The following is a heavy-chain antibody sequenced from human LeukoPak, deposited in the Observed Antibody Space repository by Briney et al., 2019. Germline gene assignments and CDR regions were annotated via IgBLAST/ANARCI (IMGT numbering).Heavy chain of an antibody. D-gene: IGHD3-22*01. V-gene: IGHV4-59*08. Sequence: SETLSLTCTVSGGSISTYFWSWIRKPPGKGLEWIGHIYFSGSTNYNPSLESRVTISVHTSKNQFSLTLSSVTAADTAVYYCARHKSSGSYPLDYWGQGILVTVSS. CDR1: GGSISTYF. CDR2: IYFSGST. CDR3: ARHKSSGSYPLDY. J-gene: IGHJ4*02.